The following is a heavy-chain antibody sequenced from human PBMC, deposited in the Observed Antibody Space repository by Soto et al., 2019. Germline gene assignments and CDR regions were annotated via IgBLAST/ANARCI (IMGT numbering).Heavy chain of an antibody. V-gene: IGHV4-34*01. CDR1: GGSFSGYY. CDR2: INHSGST. D-gene: IGHD5-18*01. J-gene: IGHJ6*02. CDR3: ARGSVDTAMVTVVYYGMDV. Sequence: PSETLSLTCAVYGGSFSGYYWSWIRQPPGKGLEWIGEINHSGSTNYNPSLKSRVTISVDTSKNQFSLKLSSVTAADTAVYYCARGSVDTAMVTVVYYGMDVWGQGTTVTVSS.